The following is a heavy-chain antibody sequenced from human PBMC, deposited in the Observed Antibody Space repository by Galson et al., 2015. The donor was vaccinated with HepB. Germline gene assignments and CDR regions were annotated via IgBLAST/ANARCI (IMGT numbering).Heavy chain of an antibody. CDR1: GFSLSNARMG. D-gene: IGHD3-3*01. CDR2: IFSNDEK. J-gene: IGHJ4*02. CDR3: ARITVGYDFWSGYYSLDY. V-gene: IGHV2-26*01. Sequence: PALVKPTQTLTLTCTVSGFSLSNARMGVSWIRQPPGKALEWLAHIFSNDEKSYSTSLKSRLTISKDTSKSQVVLTMTNMDPVDTATYYCARITVGYDFWSGYYSLDYWGQGTLVTVSS.